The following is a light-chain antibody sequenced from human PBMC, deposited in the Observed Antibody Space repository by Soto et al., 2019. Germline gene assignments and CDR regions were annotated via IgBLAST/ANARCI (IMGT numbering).Light chain of an antibody. V-gene: IGKV3D-15*01. CDR2: GAS. Sequence: VMTQSPVTLSVSPGETATLSCKASQNILRTLAWYQQKPGQPPRLLIYGASTRVTGIPARFSCNGYGTEFTLTISSLQSEDFAVYYGHQYNNWPPWTFGQGTKVEV. J-gene: IGKJ1*01. CDR1: QNILRT. CDR3: HQYNNWPPWT.